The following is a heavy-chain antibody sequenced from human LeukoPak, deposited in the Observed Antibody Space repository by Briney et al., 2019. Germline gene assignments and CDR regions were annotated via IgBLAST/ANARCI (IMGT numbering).Heavy chain of an antibody. V-gene: IGHV4-34*01. CDR1: GGSFSGYY. Sequence: PSETLSLTCAVYGGSFSGYYWSWIRQPPGKGLDWIGEINHSGSTNYNPSLKSRVTISVDTSKNQFSLKLSSVTAADTAVYYCARGARGYSYGYPLDYWGQGTLVTVSS. J-gene: IGHJ4*02. D-gene: IGHD5-18*01. CDR2: INHSGST. CDR3: ARGARGYSYGYPLDY.